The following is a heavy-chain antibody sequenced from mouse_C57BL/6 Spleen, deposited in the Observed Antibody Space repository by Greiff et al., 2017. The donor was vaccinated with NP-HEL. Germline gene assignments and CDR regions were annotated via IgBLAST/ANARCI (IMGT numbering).Heavy chain of an antibody. CDR3: ARDSYYGSSYESWFAY. J-gene: IGHJ3*01. CDR2: IDPSDSET. CDR1: GYTFTSYW. Sequence: VQLQQPGAELVRPGSSVKLSCKASGYTFTSYWMHWVKQRPIQGLEWIGNIDPSDSETHYNQKFKDKATLPVDKSSSTAYMQLSSLTSEDSAVYYCARDSYYGSSYESWFAYWGQGTLVTVSA. D-gene: IGHD1-1*01. V-gene: IGHV1-52*01.